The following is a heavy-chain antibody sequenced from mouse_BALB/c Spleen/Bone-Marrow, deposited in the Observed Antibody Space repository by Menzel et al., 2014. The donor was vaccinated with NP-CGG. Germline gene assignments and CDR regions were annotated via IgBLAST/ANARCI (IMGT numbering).Heavy chain of an antibody. Sequence: EVKLVESGGGLVKPGGSLKLSCAASGFTFGDYYMYWVRRTPEKRLEWVATISDGGSYTYYPDSVKGRFTISRDNAKNNLYLQMSSLKSEDTAMYYCARDYDYDPAWFAYWGQGTLVTVSA. CDR2: ISDGGSYT. D-gene: IGHD2-4*01. J-gene: IGHJ3*01. CDR1: GFTFGDYY. CDR3: ARDYDYDPAWFAY. V-gene: IGHV5-4*02.